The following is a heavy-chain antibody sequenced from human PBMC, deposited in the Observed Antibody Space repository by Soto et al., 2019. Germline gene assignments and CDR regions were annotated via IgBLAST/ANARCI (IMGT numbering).Heavy chain of an antibody. CDR3: ATRSPAFDY. J-gene: IGHJ4*02. CDR1: GYAFSSYA. Sequence: AASVKVSCKASGYAFSSYAMHWVRQAPGQRLEWMGWINIGSGNTEYSQNFQDRITITRDTSASTVYMELSSLRSEDTAVYYCATRSPAFDYWGQGTLVTVSS. CDR2: INIGSGNT. V-gene: IGHV1-3*04.